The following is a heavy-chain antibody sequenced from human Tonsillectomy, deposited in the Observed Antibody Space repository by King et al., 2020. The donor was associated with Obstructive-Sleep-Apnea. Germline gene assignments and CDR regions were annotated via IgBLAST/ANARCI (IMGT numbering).Heavy chain of an antibody. CDR1: GYSISSSYY. V-gene: IGHV4-38-2*02. Sequence: QLQESGPGLVKPSETLSLTCTVSGYSISSSYYWGWIRQPPGKGLEWIGSIYHSGSTYYNASLKSRVTISVDTSKIQFSLKLSSVTAADTAFYYCARDLYKDCSGGTCYSGYYVDYWGQGTLVTVSS. CDR3: ARDLYKDCSGGTCYSGYYVDY. CDR2: IYHSGST. J-gene: IGHJ4*02. D-gene: IGHD2-15*01.